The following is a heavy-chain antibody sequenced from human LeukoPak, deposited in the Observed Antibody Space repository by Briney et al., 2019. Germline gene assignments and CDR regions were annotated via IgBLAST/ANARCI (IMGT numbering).Heavy chain of an antibody. Sequence: GRSLRLSCAASGFTFSSYGMHWVRQAPGKGLEWVAVISYDGSNKYYADSVKGRFTISRDNSKNTPYLQMNSLRAEDTAVYYCASGIAVAGKNYYGMDVWGQGTTVTVSS. J-gene: IGHJ6*02. CDR2: ISYDGSNK. CDR1: GFTFSSYG. CDR3: ASGIAVAGKNYYGMDV. D-gene: IGHD6-19*01. V-gene: IGHV3-30*03.